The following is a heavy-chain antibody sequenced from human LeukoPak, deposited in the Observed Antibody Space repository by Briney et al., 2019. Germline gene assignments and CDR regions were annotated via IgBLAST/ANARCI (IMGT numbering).Heavy chain of an antibody. J-gene: IGHJ4*02. Sequence: GGSLRLSCAASGFTFSNFWMSWVRQAPGKGLEWVANIKQDASEKYYVDSVKGRFSISRDNAKNSLYLQLNSLRAEDTAVYYCARDRSCWYSYWGRGTLVTVSS. CDR1: GFTFSNFW. CDR2: IKQDASEK. D-gene: IGHD6-13*01. V-gene: IGHV3-7*01. CDR3: ARDRSCWYSY.